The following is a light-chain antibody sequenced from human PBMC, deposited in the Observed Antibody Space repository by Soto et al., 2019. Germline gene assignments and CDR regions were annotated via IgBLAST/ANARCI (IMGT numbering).Light chain of an antibody. Sequence: EIVLTQSPGTLSLSPGERATLSCRASQSLSSSYLVWYEQKPGQAPRLLIYGASSRATGIPDRFSGSGSGTDCTLTINRLEPEDFAVYYCQHYGNTPPSVTFGPGTKVDIK. CDR1: QSLSSSY. J-gene: IGKJ3*01. CDR2: GAS. CDR3: QHYGNTPPSVT. V-gene: IGKV3-20*01.